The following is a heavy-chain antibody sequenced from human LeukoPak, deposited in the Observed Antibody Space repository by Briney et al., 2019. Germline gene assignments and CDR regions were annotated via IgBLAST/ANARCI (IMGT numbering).Heavy chain of an antibody. CDR3: ARGTAVAAPFQH. J-gene: IGHJ1*01. CDR1: GFTFSSYG. CDR2: ISYDGSNK. D-gene: IGHD6-19*01. V-gene: IGHV3-30*03. Sequence: GGSLRLSCAASGFTFSSYGMHWVRQAPGKGLEWVAVISYDGSNKYYADSVKGRFTISRDNSKNTLYLQMNSLRAEDTAVYYCARGTAVAAPFQHWGQGTLVTVSS.